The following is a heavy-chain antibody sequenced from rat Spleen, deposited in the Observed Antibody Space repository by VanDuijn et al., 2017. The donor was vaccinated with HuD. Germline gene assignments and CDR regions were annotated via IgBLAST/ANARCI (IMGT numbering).Heavy chain of an antibody. CDR2: ITNNGGRI. V-gene: IGHV5-20*01. Sequence: EVQLVESGGGLVQPGRSLKLSCAASGFTFSNYGMAWVRQAPTKGLEWVASITNNGGRIYYRDSVKGRFTISRDNAKSTLYLQMDRLRSEDTATYYCTSDDYVMDAWGQGASVTVSS. CDR1: GFTFSNYG. J-gene: IGHJ4*01. CDR3: TSDDYVMDA.